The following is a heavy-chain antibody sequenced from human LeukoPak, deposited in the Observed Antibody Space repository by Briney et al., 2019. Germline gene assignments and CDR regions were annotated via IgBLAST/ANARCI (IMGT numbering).Heavy chain of an antibody. J-gene: IGHJ5*02. CDR2: LSGSGGTT. V-gene: IGHV3-23*01. CDR1: GFTFSSYA. CDR3: ASNGGGSSWYYWFDP. Sequence: GGSLRLSCAASGFTFSSYAMSWVRQAPGKGLEWVSALSGSGGTTYYADSVKGRLTISRDNSKNTLYLQMNSLRAEDTAVYYCASNGGGSSWYYWFDPWGQGTLVTVSS. D-gene: IGHD6-13*01.